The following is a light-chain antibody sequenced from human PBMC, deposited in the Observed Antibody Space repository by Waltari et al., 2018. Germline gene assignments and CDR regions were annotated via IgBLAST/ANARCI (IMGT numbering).Light chain of an antibody. CDR1: NSNIGSNV. J-gene: IGLJ2*01. CDR2: SNT. CDR3: ATWDDRLTGVV. V-gene: IGLV1-44*01. Sequence: QSALTQPPSASGTPGQTVTIFCSGGNSNIGSNVVNWYQQVPGTAPKLPIYSNTHRPSGVADRFSGSKSGTSASLAISGLQSDDEGEYYCATWDDRLTGVVFGGGTQVTVL.